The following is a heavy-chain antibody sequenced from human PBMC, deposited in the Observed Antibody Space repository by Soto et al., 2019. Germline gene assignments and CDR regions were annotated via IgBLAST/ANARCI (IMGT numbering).Heavy chain of an antibody. CDR3: ARELYGGNARGPYYYYGMDV. V-gene: IGHV4-59*01. J-gene: IGHJ6*02. D-gene: IGHD4-17*01. CDR1: GGSISSYY. CDR2: IYYSGST. Sequence: SETLSLTCTVSGGSISSYYWSWIRQPPGKGLEWIGYIYYSGSTNYNPSLKSRVTISVDTSKNQFSLKLSSVTAADTAVYYCARELYGGNARGPYYYYGMDVWGQGTTVTVSS.